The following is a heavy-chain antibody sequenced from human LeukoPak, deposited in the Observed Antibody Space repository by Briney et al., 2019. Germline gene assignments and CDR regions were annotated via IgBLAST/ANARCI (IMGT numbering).Heavy chain of an antibody. CDR1: GYTLTELS. V-gene: IGHV1-24*01. D-gene: IGHD6-19*01. Sequence: GASVKVSCKVSGYTLTELSMHWVRQAPGKGLEWMGGFDPEDGETIYAQKFQGRVTMTEDTSTDTAYMELSSLRSEDTAVYYCAADSSGWYDFDYRGQGTLVTVSS. CDR3: AADSSGWYDFDY. J-gene: IGHJ4*02. CDR2: FDPEDGET.